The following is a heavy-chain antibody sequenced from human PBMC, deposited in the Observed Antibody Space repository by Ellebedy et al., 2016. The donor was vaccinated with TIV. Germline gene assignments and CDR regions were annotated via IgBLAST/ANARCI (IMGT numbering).Heavy chain of an antibody. CDR1: GGTFSSYD. J-gene: IGHJ4*02. Sequence: AASVKVSCKASGGTFSSYDISWVRQAPGQGLEWMGGIIPILGKANYAQKFQGRVTIIADESTSTAYMELSSLRSEDTAVYYCARVGNYYGGNPSYYFDYWGQGTLVTVSS. CDR3: ARVGNYYGGNPSYYFDY. D-gene: IGHD4-23*01. CDR2: IIPILGKA. V-gene: IGHV1-69*10.